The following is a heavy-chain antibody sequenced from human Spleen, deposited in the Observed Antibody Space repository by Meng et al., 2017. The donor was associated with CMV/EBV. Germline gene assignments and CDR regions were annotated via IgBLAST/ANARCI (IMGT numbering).Heavy chain of an antibody. CDR3: ARAYYYDSSGYMDY. Sequence: QVQLQEGGAGPFTPSETLSLTCAVDGGSFSGYYWSWIRQPPGKGLEWIGEINHSGSANYNPSLKSRVTISVDTSKNQFSLKLSSVTAADTAVYYCARAYYYDSSGYMDYWGQGTLVTVSS. V-gene: IGHV4-34*01. CDR2: INHSGSA. CDR1: GGSFSGYY. D-gene: IGHD3-22*01. J-gene: IGHJ4*02.